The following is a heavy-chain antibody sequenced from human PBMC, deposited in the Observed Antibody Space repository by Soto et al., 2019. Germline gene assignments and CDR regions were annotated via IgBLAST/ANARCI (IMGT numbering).Heavy chain of an antibody. CDR2: ISYDASNK. J-gene: IGHJ4*02. V-gene: IGHV3-30*04. Sequence: GGSLRLSCAASGFTFSNYAMHWVRQAPGKGLEWVAVISYDASNKYYGHSVKGRFTISRDNSKNTLYLQMNSLRAEDTAVYYCAKPTVARSNDLDFWGQGTRVTGSS. CDR3: AKPTVARSNDLDF. D-gene: IGHD6-19*01. CDR1: GFTFSNYA.